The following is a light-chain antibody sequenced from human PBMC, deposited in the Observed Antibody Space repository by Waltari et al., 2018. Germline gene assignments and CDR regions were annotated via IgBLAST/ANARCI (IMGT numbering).Light chain of an antibody. CDR3: QSVDSSAAYSVI. CDR2: KDS. CDR1: AFPGHL. Sequence: SLELPQPPSVPVSPGQTARITFSGIAFPGHLPYWYQQKAGQAPVAVIYKDSERPSGIPERFSGSGSGTTVTLTISGVEAEDEADYYCQSVDSSAAYSVIFGGGTKLTVL. V-gene: IGLV3-25*03. J-gene: IGLJ2*01.